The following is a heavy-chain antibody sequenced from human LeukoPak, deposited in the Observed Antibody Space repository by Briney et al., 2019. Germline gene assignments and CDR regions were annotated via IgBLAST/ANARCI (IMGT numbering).Heavy chain of an antibody. CDR1: GGSFSGYY. V-gene: IGHV4-34*01. CDR3: ARQVVTTYYYGMDV. J-gene: IGHJ6*02. CDR2: IYYSGST. Sequence: SETLSLTCAVYGGSFSGYYWSWIRQPPGKGLEWIGSIYYSGSTYYNPSLKSRVTISVDTSKNQFSLKLSSVTAADTAVYYCARQVVTTYYYGMDVWGQGTTVTVSS. D-gene: IGHD2-21*02.